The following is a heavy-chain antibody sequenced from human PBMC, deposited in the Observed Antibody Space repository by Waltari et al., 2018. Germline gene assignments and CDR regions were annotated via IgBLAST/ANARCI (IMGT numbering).Heavy chain of an antibody. CDR1: GGSFSGYY. CDR2: INHSGST. CDR3: ARGHSTYYYGSGSYYGY. V-gene: IGHV4-34*01. Sequence: QVQLQQWGAGLLKPSETLSLTCAVYGGSFSGYYWSWIRQPPGKGLEWIGEINHSGSTNYNPSLKSRVTISVDTSKNQFSLKLSSVTAADTAVYYCARGHSTYYYGSGSYYGYWGQGTLVTVSS. D-gene: IGHD3-10*01. J-gene: IGHJ4*02.